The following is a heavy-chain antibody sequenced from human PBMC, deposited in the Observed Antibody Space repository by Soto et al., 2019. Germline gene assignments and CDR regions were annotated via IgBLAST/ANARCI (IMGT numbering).Heavy chain of an antibody. V-gene: IGHV1-8*02. D-gene: IGHD4-17*01. Sequence: ASVEVSCKASGGTFSSYAISWVRQAPGQGLEWMGGINPNIGTTGYAQKFQGRVTMTRNTSISTAYMELSSLRSEDTAVYYCARGRWGTVTTLNYYYMDVWGKGTTVTVSS. CDR3: ARGRWGTVTTLNYYYMDV. CDR2: INPNIGTT. J-gene: IGHJ6*03. CDR1: GGTFSSYA.